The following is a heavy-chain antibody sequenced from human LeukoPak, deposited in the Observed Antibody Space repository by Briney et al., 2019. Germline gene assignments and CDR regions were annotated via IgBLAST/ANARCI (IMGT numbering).Heavy chain of an antibody. D-gene: IGHD4-11*01. CDR1: GFTFSTYS. CDR2: ICSSSSYI. Sequence: GGSLRLSCAASGFTFSTYSMNWVSQAPGKGLEWVSSICSSSSYIYYADSVMGRFTISRDNAKNSLYLQMNSLRAEDTAVYYCARDRTAVKVLDYWGQGTLVTVSS. CDR3: ARDRTAVKVLDY. J-gene: IGHJ4*02. V-gene: IGHV3-21*01.